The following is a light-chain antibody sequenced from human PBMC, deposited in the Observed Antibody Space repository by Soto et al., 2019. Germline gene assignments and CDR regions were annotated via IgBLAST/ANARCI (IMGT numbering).Light chain of an antibody. CDR2: SNN. CDR1: SSKIGSNT. V-gene: IGLV1-44*01. J-gene: IGLJ7*01. CDR3: ATWDDSLNGPV. Sequence: QSVLTQPPSASGTPGQRVTISCSGSSSKIGSNTVNWYQQLPGTAPKLLIYSNNQRPSGVPDRFSGSKSGTSASLAISGLQSEDEADYYCATWDDSLNGPVFGGGTQLT.